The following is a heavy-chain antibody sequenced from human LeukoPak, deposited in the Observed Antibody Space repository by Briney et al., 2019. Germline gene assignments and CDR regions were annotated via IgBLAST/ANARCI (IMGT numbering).Heavy chain of an antibody. J-gene: IGHJ6*03. D-gene: IGHD3-9*01. Sequence: GASVKVSCKASGYTFTGYYMHWVRQAPGQGLEWMGWINPNSGGTNYARKFQGRVTMTRDTSISTAYMELSRLRSDDTAVYYCASGPNDILTGYYDRSYYYYYMDVWGKGTTVTVSS. CDR2: INPNSGGT. CDR1: GYTFTGYY. V-gene: IGHV1-2*02. CDR3: ASGPNDILTGYYDRSYYYYYMDV.